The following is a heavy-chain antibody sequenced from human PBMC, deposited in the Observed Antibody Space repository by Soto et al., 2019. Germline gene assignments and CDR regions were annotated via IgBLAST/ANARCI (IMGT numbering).Heavy chain of an antibody. D-gene: IGHD1-26*01. CDR3: ARTGGTYYFDR. J-gene: IGHJ4*02. Sequence: QVQLVQSGAEVRKPGSSVNVSCKASGTTFSTHGIHWVRQAPGQGLEWMGGFVPMFSSSNYGQKFQGRLTIVADESTNSVYMELNSLRVDDSAIYYCARTGGTYYFDRWSQGTLVTVSS. V-gene: IGHV1-69*01. CDR1: GTTFSTHG. CDR2: FVPMFSSS.